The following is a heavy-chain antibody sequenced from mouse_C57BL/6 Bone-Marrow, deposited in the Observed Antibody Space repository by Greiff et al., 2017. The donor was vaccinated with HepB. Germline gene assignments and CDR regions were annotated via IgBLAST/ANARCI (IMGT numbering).Heavy chain of an antibody. CDR2: IYCDDDK. CDR3: SRRAEGTTVAMDY. J-gene: IGHJ4*01. CDR1: GFSLSTSGMG. D-gene: IGHD1-1*01. Sequence: QVTLKVSGPGILQSSQTLSLTCSSSGFSLSTSGMGVSWISQPSGKGLEWLVHIYCDDDKTYNPFLKSRLTISKDTSRNQVFLKITSVDTADTATYYCSRRAEGTTVAMDYWGQGTSVTVSS. V-gene: IGHV8-12*01.